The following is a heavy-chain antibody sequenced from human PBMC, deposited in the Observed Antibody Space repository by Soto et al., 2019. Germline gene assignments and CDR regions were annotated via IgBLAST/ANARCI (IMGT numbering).Heavy chain of an antibody. D-gene: IGHD2-2*01. V-gene: IGHV3-23*01. CDR1: GFTFSSYS. CDR2: ISGSGGST. CDR3: AKAPYCSSTSCHPWAYYYYMDV. Sequence: PGGSLILSCAASGFTFSSYSMSWVRQAPGKGLEWVSAISGSGGSTYYADSVKGRFTISRDNSKNTLYLQMNSLRAEDTAVYYCAKAPYCSSTSCHPWAYYYYMDVWGKGTTVTVSS. J-gene: IGHJ6*03.